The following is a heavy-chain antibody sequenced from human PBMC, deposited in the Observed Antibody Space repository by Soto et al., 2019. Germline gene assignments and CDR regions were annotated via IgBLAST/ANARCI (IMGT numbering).Heavy chain of an antibody. V-gene: IGHV3-64D*06. CDR3: VKVSTFYDILTGYYSTNFFDP. J-gene: IGHJ5*02. CDR2: ISSDGDIT. D-gene: IGHD3-9*01. Sequence: GGSLRLSCSASGFTLSEYSMHWVRQAPGKGLQYVSTISSDGDITYYADSVKGRFTISRDNSKNTLYLQMNSLRPEDTAVYYCVKVSTFYDILTGYYSTNFFDPWGQGTLVTVSS. CDR1: GFTLSEYS.